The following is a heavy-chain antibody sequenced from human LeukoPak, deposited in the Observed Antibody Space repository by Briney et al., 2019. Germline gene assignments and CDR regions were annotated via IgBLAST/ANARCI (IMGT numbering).Heavy chain of an antibody. V-gene: IGHV2-5*02. CDR2: IYWDDEK. D-gene: IGHD1-1*01. J-gene: IGHJ5*02. CDR3: VESTRGRRTGSSYFAP. Sequence: SGPTLVKPTQTLTLTCSLSDSALITNGVGVGWIRQPPGKALEWLALIYWDDEKRYNPSLNSRVTITRDTSKTQVVLTMTDMDPVDTATYFCVESTRGRRTGSSYFAPWGHGILVTVSS. CDR1: DSALITNGVG.